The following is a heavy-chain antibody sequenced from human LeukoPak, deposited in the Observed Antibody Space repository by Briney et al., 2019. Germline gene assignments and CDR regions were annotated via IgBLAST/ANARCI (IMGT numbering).Heavy chain of an antibody. CDR2: IYYSGST. V-gene: IGHV4-59*01. Sequence: PSETLSLTCTVSGGSISSDYWSWIRQPPGKGLEWIAYIYYSGSTNYNPSLKSRVTISVDTSKNQFSLRLTSVTAADTAVYYCARGNYGDSAFPFDYWGQGTLVTVSS. CDR3: ARGNYGDSAFPFDY. J-gene: IGHJ4*02. CDR1: GGSISSDY. D-gene: IGHD4-17*01.